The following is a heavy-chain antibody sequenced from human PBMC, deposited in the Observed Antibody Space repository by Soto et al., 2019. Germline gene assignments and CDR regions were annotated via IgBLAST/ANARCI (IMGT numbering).Heavy chain of an antibody. Sequence: QMQLVQSGPEVKKPGTSVKVSCKTSGFTFTSSGVQWVRQARGQRLAWIGWIVVASGNTNYAQKFQERVTITRDMSTSTAYMELSSLRAEDTAVYYCAASKGDAADGFDIWGQGTMVTVSS. CDR3: AASKGDAADGFDI. CDR1: GFTFTSSG. V-gene: IGHV1-58*01. CDR2: IVVASGNT. J-gene: IGHJ3*02. D-gene: IGHD3-10*01.